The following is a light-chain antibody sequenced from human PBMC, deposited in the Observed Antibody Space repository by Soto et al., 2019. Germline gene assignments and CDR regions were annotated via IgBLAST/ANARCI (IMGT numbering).Light chain of an antibody. J-gene: IGLJ1*01. V-gene: IGLV2-23*02. Sequence: QSVLTQPASVSGSPGQSITITCTGTRSDVGAYNLVSWYQQHPGKAPKAKIYDVNKRPSGVSNRFSGSKSGNTASLTISGLQSEDEADYYCSSYAGEATVAFGTGTQLTVL. CDR3: SSYAGEATVA. CDR1: RSDVGAYNL. CDR2: DVN.